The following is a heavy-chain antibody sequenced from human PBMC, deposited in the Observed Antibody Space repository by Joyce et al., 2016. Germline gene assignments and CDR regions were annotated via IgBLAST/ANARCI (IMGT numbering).Heavy chain of an antibody. CDR2: ISYIGTT. V-gene: IGHV4-61*08. J-gene: IGHJ5*02. D-gene: IGHD3-16*01. CDR1: GGCVSRTGDV. Sequence: QVQLQESGPGLVKSSGTLSLSCTVSGGCVSRTGDVWSWFRQSPATGLEWIGQISYIGTTNYNSSFKSRVTMSIDSSKNQCSLRLNSVTSADTAVYYCARVCCFGRFDPWGQGTLVSVSS. CDR3: ARVCCFGRFDP.